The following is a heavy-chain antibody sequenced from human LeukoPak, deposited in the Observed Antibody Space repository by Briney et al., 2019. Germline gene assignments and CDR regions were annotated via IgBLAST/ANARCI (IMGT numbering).Heavy chain of an antibody. CDR2: IRSKAYGGTT. CDR1: GFTFGDYA. J-gene: IGHJ4*02. V-gene: IGHV3-49*03. CDR3: AKAGIVAAVWLDY. D-gene: IGHD6-13*01. Sequence: PGGSLRLSCTASGFTFGDYAMSWFRQAPGKGLEWVGFIRSKAYGGTTGYAASVKGRFTISRDDSKSIAYLQMNSLKTEDTAVYYCAKAGIVAAVWLDYWGQGTLVTVSS.